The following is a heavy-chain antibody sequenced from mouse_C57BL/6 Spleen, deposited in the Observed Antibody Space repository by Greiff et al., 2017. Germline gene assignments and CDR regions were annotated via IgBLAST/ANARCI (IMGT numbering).Heavy chain of an antibody. V-gene: IGHV1-81*01. D-gene: IGHD2-4*01. Sequence: VNLVESGAELARPGASVKLSCKASGYTFTSYGISWVKQRTGQGLEWIGEIYPRSGNTYYNEKFKGKATLTADKSSSTAYMELRSLTSEDSAVYFCAREIYYDPFYAMDYWGQGTSVTVSS. J-gene: IGHJ4*01. CDR2: IYPRSGNT. CDR3: AREIYYDPFYAMDY. CDR1: GYTFTSYG.